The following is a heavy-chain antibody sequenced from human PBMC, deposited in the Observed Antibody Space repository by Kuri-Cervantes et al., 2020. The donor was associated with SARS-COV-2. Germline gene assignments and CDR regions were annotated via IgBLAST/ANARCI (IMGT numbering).Heavy chain of an antibody. CDR1: GGSISSNNYY. Sequence: LSCSVSGGSISSNNYYWGWIRQPPGKGLERIGSIYYSGSTYYNPSLKSRVTISVDTSKNQFSLKLSSVTAADTAVYYCARHKSTVILAFDIWGQGTMVTVSS. D-gene: IGHD4-11*01. CDR2: IYYSGST. CDR3: ARHKSTVILAFDI. J-gene: IGHJ3*02. V-gene: IGHV4-39*01.